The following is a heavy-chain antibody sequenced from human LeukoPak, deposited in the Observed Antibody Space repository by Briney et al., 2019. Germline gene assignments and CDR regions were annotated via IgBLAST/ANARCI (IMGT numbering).Heavy chain of an antibody. V-gene: IGHV4-4*07. Sequence: SETLSLTCTVSGGSISSYYWSWIRQPAGKGLEWIGRISSSGSTNYNPSLKSRVTISVDTSKNQFSLKLSSVTAADTAVYFCARDVRMVRGVNYYYYYMDVWGKGTTVTISS. CDR1: GGSISSYY. CDR2: ISSSGST. CDR3: ARDVRMVRGVNYYYYYMDV. D-gene: IGHD3-10*01. J-gene: IGHJ6*03.